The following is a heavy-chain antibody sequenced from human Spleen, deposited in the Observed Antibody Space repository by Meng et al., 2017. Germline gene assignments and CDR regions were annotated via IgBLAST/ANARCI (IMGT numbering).Heavy chain of an antibody. CDR3: ARSPRSWFGEQYDY. V-gene: IGHV1-69*05. J-gene: IGHJ4*02. CDR2: IIPIFAPA. D-gene: IGHD3-10*01. Sequence: SVKVSCKASGGTFSSYAISWVRQAPGQGLEWMGGIIPIFAPAKYAQKFQGRVTITTDESTSTVYMEMSSLRSEDTAVYYCARSPRSWFGEQYDYWGQGTLVTVSS. CDR1: GGTFSSYA.